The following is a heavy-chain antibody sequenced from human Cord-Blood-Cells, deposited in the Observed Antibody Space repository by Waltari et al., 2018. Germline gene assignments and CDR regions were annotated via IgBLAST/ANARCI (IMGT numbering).Heavy chain of an antibody. J-gene: IGHJ3*02. Sequence: QVQLVESGGGVVQPGRSLRLSCAASGFPFSSYAMHWVRQAPGKGLEWVAVISYDGSNKYYADSVKGRFTISRDNSKNTLYLQMNSLRAEDTAVYYCARGIAAAPNDAFDIWGQGTMVTVSS. D-gene: IGHD6-13*01. V-gene: IGHV3-30-3*01. CDR1: GFPFSSYA. CDR2: ISYDGSNK. CDR3: ARGIAAAPNDAFDI.